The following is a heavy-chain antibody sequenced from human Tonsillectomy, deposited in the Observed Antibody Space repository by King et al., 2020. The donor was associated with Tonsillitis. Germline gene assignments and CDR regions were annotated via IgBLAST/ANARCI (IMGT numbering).Heavy chain of an antibody. CDR3: ARDLRAPHYYNYMDV. Sequence: VQLVESGGGVVQPGRSLRLSCAASGFTFSRYAMHWVRQAPGKGLEWLAVISYDGSNKYYADSVKGRFTISRDNSKNQLYLQMNTLRAEATAVYYCARDLRAPHYYNYMDVWGKGTTVTVSS. V-gene: IGHV3-30*01. CDR1: GFTFSRYA. CDR2: ISYDGSNK. J-gene: IGHJ6*03. D-gene: IGHD5-24*01.